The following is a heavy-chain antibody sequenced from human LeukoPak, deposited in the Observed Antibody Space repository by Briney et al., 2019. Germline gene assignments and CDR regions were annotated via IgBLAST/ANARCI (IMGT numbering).Heavy chain of an antibody. V-gene: IGHV1-46*01. Sequence: AASVKVSCKASGYTFTSYYMHWVRQAPGQGLEWMGIINPSGGSTSYAQKFQGRVTITADKSTSTAYMELSSLRSEDTAVYYCASSIVVVPAAFDPWGQGTLVTVSS. CDR1: GYTFTSYY. J-gene: IGHJ5*02. D-gene: IGHD2-2*01. CDR3: ASSIVVVPAAFDP. CDR2: INPSGGST.